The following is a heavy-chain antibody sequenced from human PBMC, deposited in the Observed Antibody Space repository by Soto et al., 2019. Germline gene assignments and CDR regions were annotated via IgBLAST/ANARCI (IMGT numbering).Heavy chain of an antibody. CDR2: INHSGST. CDR3: ASDMSSSWYGGSDYYGMDV. J-gene: IGHJ6*02. V-gene: IGHV4-34*01. Sequence: PSDSLSRTCRICGRAFSVSYWSRMRQPPGKGLEWIGEINHSGSTNYNPSLKSRVTISVDTSKNQFSLKLSSVTAADTAVYYCASDMSSSWYGGSDYYGMDVWGQGTTVT. CDR1: GRAFSVSY. D-gene: IGHD6-13*01.